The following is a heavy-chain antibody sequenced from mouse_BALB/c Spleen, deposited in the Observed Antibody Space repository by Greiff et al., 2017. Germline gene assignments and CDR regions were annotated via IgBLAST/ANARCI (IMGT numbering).Heavy chain of an antibody. Sequence: EVKLMESGAELVKPGASVKLSCTASGFNIKDTYMHWVKQRPEQGLEWIGRIDPANGNTKYDPKFQGKATITADTSSNTAYLQLSSLTSEDTAVYYCARWGGSSPFDYWGQGTTLTVSS. CDR2: IDPANGNT. CDR1: GFNIKDTY. CDR3: ARWGGSSPFDY. J-gene: IGHJ2*01. V-gene: IGHV14-3*02. D-gene: IGHD1-1*01.